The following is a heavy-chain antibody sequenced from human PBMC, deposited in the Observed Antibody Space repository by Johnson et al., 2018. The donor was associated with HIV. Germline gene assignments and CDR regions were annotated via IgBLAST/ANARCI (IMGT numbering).Heavy chain of an antibody. J-gene: IGHJ3*02. CDR2: INWNGGST. D-gene: IGHD2-21*01. V-gene: IGHV3-20*04. CDR3: ARAGVVFSTASHDALDI. CDR1: GFTFDDYG. Sequence: VQLVESGGGVVRPGGSLRLSCAASGFTFDDYGMSWVRQGPGKGLEWVSGINWNGGSTGYADSVKGRFTISRDNAKNSLYLQMNSLRAEDTAVYYCARAGVVFSTASHDALDIWGQGTMVTVSS.